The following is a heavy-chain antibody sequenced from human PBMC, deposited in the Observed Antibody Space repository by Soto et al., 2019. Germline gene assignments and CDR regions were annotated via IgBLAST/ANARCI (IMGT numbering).Heavy chain of an antibody. Sequence: GASVKVSCKASGYTFTSYYMHWVLQAPGQGLEWMGIINPSGGSTSYAQKFQGRVTMTRDTSTSTVYMELSSLRSEDTAVYYCASGVVPAAAYYYYYGMDVWGQGTTVTVSS. CDR2: INPSGGST. CDR1: GYTFTSYY. CDR3: ASGVVPAAAYYYYYGMDV. V-gene: IGHV1-46*01. D-gene: IGHD2-2*01. J-gene: IGHJ6*02.